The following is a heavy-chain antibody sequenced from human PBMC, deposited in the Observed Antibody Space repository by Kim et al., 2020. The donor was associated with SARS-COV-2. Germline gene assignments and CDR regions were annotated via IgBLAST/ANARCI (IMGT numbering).Heavy chain of an antibody. CDR2: IIPIFGTA. CDR3: ARGRAETDSSGYPYYYYYGMDV. Sequence: SVKVSCKASGGTFSSYAISWVRQAPGQGLEWMGGIIPIFGTANYAQKFQGRVTITADESTSTAYMELSSLRSEDTAVYYCARGRAETDSSGYPYYYYYGMDVWGQGTTVTVSS. D-gene: IGHD3-22*01. CDR1: GGTFSSYA. V-gene: IGHV1-69*13. J-gene: IGHJ6*02.